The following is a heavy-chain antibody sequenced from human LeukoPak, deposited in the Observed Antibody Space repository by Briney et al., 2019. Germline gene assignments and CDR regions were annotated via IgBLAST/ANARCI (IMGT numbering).Heavy chain of an antibody. J-gene: IGHJ5*02. V-gene: IGHV3-23*01. D-gene: IGHD6-19*01. Sequence: GGSLRLSCAASGFTFSSYAISWVRQAPGKGLEWVSAISGSGDRTSYADSVKGRFTVSRDNSKNTLFLQMNSLRAEDTAVYYCAKDRIGGVAVAGKGRWFDPWGQGTLVTVSS. CDR3: AKDRIGGVAVAGKGRWFDP. CDR1: GFTFSSYA. CDR2: ISGSGDRT.